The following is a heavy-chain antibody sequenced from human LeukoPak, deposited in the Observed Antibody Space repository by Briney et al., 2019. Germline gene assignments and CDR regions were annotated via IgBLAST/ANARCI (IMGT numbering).Heavy chain of an antibody. Sequence: GASVKVSCKVSGYTLTELSMHWVRPAPGKGLEWMGGFDPEDGETIYAQKFQGRVTMTEDTSTDTAYMELSSLRSEDTAVYYCATGGIAVAERFDYWGQGTLVTVSS. V-gene: IGHV1-24*01. CDR1: GYTLTELS. CDR2: FDPEDGET. J-gene: IGHJ4*02. CDR3: ATGGIAVAERFDY. D-gene: IGHD6-19*01.